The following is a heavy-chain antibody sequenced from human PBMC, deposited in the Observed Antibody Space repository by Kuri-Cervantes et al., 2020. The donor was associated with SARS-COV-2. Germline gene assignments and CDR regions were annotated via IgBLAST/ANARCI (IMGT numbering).Heavy chain of an antibody. CDR2: ISAYNGNT. J-gene: IGHJ4*02. V-gene: IGHV1-18*01. CDR1: GYTFTSYG. CDR3: ARGKRRGYSYGFFDY. D-gene: IGHD5-18*01. Sequence: ASVKVSCKASGYTFTSYGISWVRQAPGQGLEWMGWISAYNGNTNYAQKLQGRVTMTTDTSTSTAYMELRSLRSEDTAVYYCARGKRRGYSYGFFDYWGQGTLVTVSS.